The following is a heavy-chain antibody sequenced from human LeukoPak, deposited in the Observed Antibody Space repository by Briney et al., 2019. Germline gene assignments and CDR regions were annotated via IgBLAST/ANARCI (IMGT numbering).Heavy chain of an antibody. D-gene: IGHD3-22*01. CDR2: ISGSGGST. V-gene: IGHV3-23*01. CDR3: AKDLKYYYDSSGYSSYFDY. Sequence: GGSLRLSCAASGFTFSSYAMSWVRQAPGKGLEWVSAISGSGGSTYYADSVKGRFTISRDNSKNTLYLQMNSLRAEGTAVYYCAKDLKYYYDSSGYSSYFDYWGQGTLVTVSS. J-gene: IGHJ4*02. CDR1: GFTFSSYA.